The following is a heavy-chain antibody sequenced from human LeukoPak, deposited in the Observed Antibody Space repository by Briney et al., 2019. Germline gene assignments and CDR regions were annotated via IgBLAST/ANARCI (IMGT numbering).Heavy chain of an antibody. CDR2: ISAYNGNT. J-gene: IGHJ6*02. CDR1: GYTFTNYG. Sequence: ASVTVSCKASGYTFTNYGISWVRQAPGQGLEWMGWISAYNGNTNYAQKLQGRVTMTTDTSTSTTYMELRSLRSDDTAVYYCARGSSYYYYYGMDVWGQETTVTVSS. D-gene: IGHD6-6*01. V-gene: IGHV1-18*01. CDR3: ARGSSYYYYYGMDV.